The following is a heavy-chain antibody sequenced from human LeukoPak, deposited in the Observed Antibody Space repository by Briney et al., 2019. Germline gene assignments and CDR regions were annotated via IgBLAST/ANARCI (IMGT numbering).Heavy chain of an antibody. CDR2: VNPSGGST. CDR3: ARGVATAAGTGFDY. J-gene: IGHJ4*02. Sequence: GASVKVSCKASGYTFTSYHMHWLRRAPGQGLEWMGIVNPSGGSTNYAQKFQGRVTMTRDTSTSTVYMELSSLRSDDTAVYYCARGVATAAGTGFDYWGQGTLVTVSS. CDR1: GYTFTSYH. V-gene: IGHV1-46*01. D-gene: IGHD6-13*01.